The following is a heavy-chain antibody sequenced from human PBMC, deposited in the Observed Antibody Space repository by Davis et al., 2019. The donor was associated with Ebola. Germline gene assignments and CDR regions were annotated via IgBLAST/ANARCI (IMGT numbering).Heavy chain of an antibody. D-gene: IGHD2-21*01. V-gene: IGHV3-7*01. Sequence: PGGSLRLSCAASGFTFSSYWMSWVRQAPGKGLEWVANINKDGSERYYVDSVKGRFTISRDNAKNSLFMQMNSLRVEDTAVYYCVRHNMWTFDVWGQGTMVTVPS. CDR1: GFTFSSYW. CDR3: VRHNMWTFDV. CDR2: INKDGSER. J-gene: IGHJ3*01.